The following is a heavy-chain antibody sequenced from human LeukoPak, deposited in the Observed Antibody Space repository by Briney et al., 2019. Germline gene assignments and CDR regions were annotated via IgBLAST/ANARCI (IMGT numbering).Heavy chain of an antibody. J-gene: IGHJ5*02. CDR3: AKESTVTPGNVNWFDP. V-gene: IGHV3-30*04. CDR2: ISYDGSNK. CDR1: GFTFSSYA. D-gene: IGHD4-17*01. Sequence: PGRSLRLSCAASGFTFSSYAMHWVRQAPGKGLEWVAVISYDGSNKYYADSVKGRFTISRDNSKNTLYLRMKSLRAEDTAIYYCAKESTVTPGNVNWFDPWGQGTLVTVSS.